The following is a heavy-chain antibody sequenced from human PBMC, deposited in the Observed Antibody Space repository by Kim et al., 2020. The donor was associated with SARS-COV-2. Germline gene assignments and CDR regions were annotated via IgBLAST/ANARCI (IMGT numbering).Heavy chain of an antibody. CDR1: GFNFKSYG. CDR2: IRSEGNTQ. J-gene: IGHJ4*01. V-gene: IGHV3-33*08. Sequence: GGSLRLSCTGSGFNFKSYGFHWVRQAPGKGLEWLGFIRSEGNTQYYADSVKGRLTISRDNSKNTVYLQMSGLSADDTAVYYCARDGANWDVDYWGQGTLVTVSS. D-gene: IGHD1-26*01. CDR3: ARDGANWDVDY.